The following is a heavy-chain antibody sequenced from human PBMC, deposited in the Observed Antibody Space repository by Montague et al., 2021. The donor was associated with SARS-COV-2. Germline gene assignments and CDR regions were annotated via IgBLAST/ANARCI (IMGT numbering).Heavy chain of an antibody. CDR1: GGSISSSSYY. Sequence: SETLSLSCTVSGGSISSSSYYWGWIRQPPGKGLEWIGSIYYSGSTYYNPSLKSRVTISVDTSKNQFSLKLSSVTAADTAVYYCARLWDFCSGYPPQYNWFDPWGQGTLVTVSS. D-gene: IGHD3-3*01. V-gene: IGHV4-39*01. CDR3: ARLWDFCSGYPPQYNWFDP. J-gene: IGHJ5*02. CDR2: IYYSGST.